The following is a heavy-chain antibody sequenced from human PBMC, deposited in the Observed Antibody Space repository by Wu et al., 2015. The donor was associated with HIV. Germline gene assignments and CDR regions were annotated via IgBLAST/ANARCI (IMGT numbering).Heavy chain of an antibody. J-gene: IGHJ3*02. D-gene: IGHD3-22*01. V-gene: IGHV1-69*05. CDR2: IIPIFGTA. CDR1: GGTFSSYA. CDR3: ARYVTYYDSSGYRPTDAFDI. Sequence: QVQLVQSGAEVKKPGSSVKVSCKASGGTFSSYAISWVRQAPGQGLEWMGGIIPIFGTANYAQKFQGRVTITTDESTSTAYMELSSLRSEDTAVYYCARYVTYYDSSGYRPTDAFDIWGQGTMVTVSS.